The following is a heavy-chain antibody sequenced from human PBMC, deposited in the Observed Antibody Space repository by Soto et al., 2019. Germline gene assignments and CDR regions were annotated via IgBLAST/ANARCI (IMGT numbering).Heavy chain of an antibody. CDR3: ARVYMVRGTIIRYFDY. Sequence: SETLSLTCTVSGGSIINGDYYWTWIRQPPGKGLEWIGYIYYSGNTYYNPSLKSRVMISVDTSKNQFSLNLSSVTAADTAVYYCARVYMVRGTIIRYFDYWGQGTLVTVSS. V-gene: IGHV4-30-4*01. J-gene: IGHJ4*02. CDR2: IYYSGNT. CDR1: GGSIINGDYY. D-gene: IGHD3-10*01.